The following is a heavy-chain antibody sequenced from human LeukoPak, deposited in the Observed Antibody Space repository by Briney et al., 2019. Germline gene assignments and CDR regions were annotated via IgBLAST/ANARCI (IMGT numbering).Heavy chain of an antibody. V-gene: IGHV3-66*01. Sequence: PGGSLSLSCAASGFTVSSNYMSWARPPPGKGLEWVSVIYSGGSTYYADSVKGRFTISRDNSKNTLYLQMNSLRAEDTAVYYCARDATRDYFDYWGQGTLVTVSS. J-gene: IGHJ4*02. CDR3: ARDATRDYFDY. CDR2: IYSGGST. CDR1: GFTVSSNY. D-gene: IGHD2-15*01.